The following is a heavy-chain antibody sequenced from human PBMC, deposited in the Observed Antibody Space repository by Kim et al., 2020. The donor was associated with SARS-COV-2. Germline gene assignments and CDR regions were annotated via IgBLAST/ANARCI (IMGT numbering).Heavy chain of an antibody. Sequence: SETLSLTCTVSGGSISSSSYYWGWIRQPPGKGLEWIGSIYYSGSTYYNPSLKSRVTISVDTSKNQFSLKLSSVTAADTAVYYCARHKPLHYYYDSSVGFPDYWGQGTLVTVSS. CDR3: ARHKPLHYYYDSSVGFPDY. J-gene: IGHJ4*02. CDR1: GGSISSSSYY. V-gene: IGHV4-39*01. D-gene: IGHD3-22*01. CDR2: IYYSGST.